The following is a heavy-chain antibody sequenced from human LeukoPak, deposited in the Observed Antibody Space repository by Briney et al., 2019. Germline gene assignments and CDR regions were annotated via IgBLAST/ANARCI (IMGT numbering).Heavy chain of an antibody. CDR1: GYTFTSYD. Sequence: ASVKVSCKASGYTFTSYDINWVRQATGQGLQWMGWMNPNSGDTGYARKFQGRVTITRNTSINTAYMELSSLRSDDTAVYYCAARVLGATTLDYWGQGSLVTVSS. CDR3: AARVLGATTLDY. CDR2: MNPNSGDT. V-gene: IGHV1-8*01. J-gene: IGHJ4*02. D-gene: IGHD1-26*01.